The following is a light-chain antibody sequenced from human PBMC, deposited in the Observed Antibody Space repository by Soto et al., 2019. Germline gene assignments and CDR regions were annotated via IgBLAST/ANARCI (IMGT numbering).Light chain of an antibody. J-gene: IGKJ4*01. CDR1: QSIGSN. V-gene: IGKV3-15*01. CDR3: QQYNHWPDLLP. Sequence: EIVMTQSQATLSVSPGESATLSCWASQSIGSNVAWYQQKPGQAPRLLIYGASTRATGTPARFSGSGSGTEFTLDLSSIQSDDFVFYCGQQYNHWPDLLPCGGGPKVGI. CDR2: GAS.